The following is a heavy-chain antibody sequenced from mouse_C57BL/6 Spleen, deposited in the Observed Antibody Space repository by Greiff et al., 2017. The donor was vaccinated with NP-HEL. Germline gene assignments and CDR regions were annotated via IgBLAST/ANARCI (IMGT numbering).Heavy chain of an antibody. CDR2: IRSKSNNYAT. CDR3: VRQYGSFPYYFDY. J-gene: IGHJ2*01. V-gene: IGHV10-1*01. CDR1: GFSFNTYA. D-gene: IGHD1-1*01. Sequence: EVKLMESGGGLVQPKGSLKLSCAASGFSFNTYAMNWVRQAPGKGLEWVARIRSKSNNYATYYADSVKDRFTISRDDSESMLYLQMNNLKTEDTAMYYCVRQYGSFPYYFDYWGQGTTLTVSS.